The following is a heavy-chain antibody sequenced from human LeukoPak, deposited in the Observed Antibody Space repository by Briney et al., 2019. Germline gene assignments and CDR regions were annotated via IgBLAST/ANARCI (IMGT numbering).Heavy chain of an antibody. D-gene: IGHD6-19*01. CDR3: ARYGGSGWVIDN. Sequence: SETLSLTCTVSGGSISGYYWTWIRQPPGKGLEWIGYIYYTGATSYNPSLKSRVTISVDTSKEQFSLKLTSVTAADTAVYYCARYGGSGWVIDNWGQGTLVTVSS. V-gene: IGHV4-59*08. CDR1: GGSISGYY. CDR2: IYYTGAT. J-gene: IGHJ4*02.